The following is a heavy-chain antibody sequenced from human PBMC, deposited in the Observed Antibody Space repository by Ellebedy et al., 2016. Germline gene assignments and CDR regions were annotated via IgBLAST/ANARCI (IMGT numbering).Heavy chain of an antibody. Sequence: SETLSLTCTVSGGSISSYYWTWIRQSPGKGLEWIGYIYYSGSTNYNPSLKSRVTISVDTSKKQLSLKLSSVTAADTAVYYCARERMARNYYGMDVWGQGTTVTVSS. CDR2: IYYSGST. J-gene: IGHJ6*02. CDR1: GGSISSYY. V-gene: IGHV4-59*01. CDR3: ARERMARNYYGMDV. D-gene: IGHD5-24*01.